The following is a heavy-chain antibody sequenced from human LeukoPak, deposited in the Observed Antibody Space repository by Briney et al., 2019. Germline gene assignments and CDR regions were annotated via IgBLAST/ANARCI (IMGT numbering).Heavy chain of an antibody. CDR3: ARLSAAVHLGAFDL. CDR2: IHTSGSN. Sequence: SETLSLTCAVSGVTISPYYWAWIRQPPGKGLEWIGYIHTSGSNNQYPSLKSRVTISVDKSKNHFSLRLTSVTAADTAVYYCARLSAAVHLGAFDLWGQGTMVTVSS. J-gene: IGHJ3*01. D-gene: IGHD3-3*01. V-gene: IGHV4-4*09. CDR1: GVTISPYY.